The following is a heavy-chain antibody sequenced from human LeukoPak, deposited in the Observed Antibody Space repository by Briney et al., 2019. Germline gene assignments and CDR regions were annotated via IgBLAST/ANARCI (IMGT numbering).Heavy chain of an antibody. CDR2: FYYSGST. V-gene: IGHV4-39*01. CDR1: GDSISSRSYY. Sequence: SETLSLTCTVSGDSISSRSYYWGWIRQPPGKGLEWIGSFYYSGSTYYNPSLKSRVTISVDTSKNQFSLKLSSVTAADTAVYFCARLDIQLNALDIWGQGTMVTVSS. J-gene: IGHJ3*02. D-gene: IGHD5-18*01. CDR3: ARLDIQLNALDI.